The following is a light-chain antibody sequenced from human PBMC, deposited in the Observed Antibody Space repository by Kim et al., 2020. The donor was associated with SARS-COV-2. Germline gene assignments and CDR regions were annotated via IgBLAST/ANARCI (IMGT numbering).Light chain of an antibody. V-gene: IGLV7-46*01. CDR3: SLYYSGVVV. Sequence: QAVVTQEPSLTVSPGGTVTLTCDYSTGGVTSAHYPYWFQQKPGQAPRTLIYDTNNKHSWTPARFSGSLVGGQAALTLSGAQPEDEAEYYCSLYYSGVVVFGGGTQMTVL. CDR1: TGGVTSAHY. J-gene: IGLJ2*01. CDR2: DTN.